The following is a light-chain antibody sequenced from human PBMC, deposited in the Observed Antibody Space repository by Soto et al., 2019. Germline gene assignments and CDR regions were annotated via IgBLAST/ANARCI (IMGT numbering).Light chain of an antibody. CDR2: GAS. Sequence: EIILTQSPASLSVSPGERATLSCRASQSVNNNLAWYQQKRGQAPRLLIYGASTRATGIPGRFRGSGSGTEFTLTITSLQSEDFAVYFCQQYNNWPTDTFGQGTKLEIK. V-gene: IGKV3-15*01. J-gene: IGKJ2*01. CDR3: QQYNNWPTDT. CDR1: QSVNNN.